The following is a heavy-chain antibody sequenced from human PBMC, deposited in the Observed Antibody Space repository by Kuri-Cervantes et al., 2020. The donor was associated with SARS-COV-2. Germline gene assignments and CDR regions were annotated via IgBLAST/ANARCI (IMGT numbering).Heavy chain of an antibody. V-gene: IGHV4-34*01. D-gene: IGHD7-27*01. J-gene: IGHJ4*02. Sequence: SETLSLTCAFYGESFSGYYWNWIRQSPGKGLEWIGEVNHRGSTNYNPSLKSRVTMSVDTSKNQFSLKLSSVTAADTAVYYCAKLGDGAVFDYFDYWGQGTLVTVSS. CDR3: AKLGDGAVFDYFDY. CDR1: GESFSGYY. CDR2: VNHRGST.